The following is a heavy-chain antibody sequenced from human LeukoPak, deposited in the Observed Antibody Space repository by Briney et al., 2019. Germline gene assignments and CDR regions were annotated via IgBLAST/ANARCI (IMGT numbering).Heavy chain of an antibody. CDR2: FDPEDGET. Sequence: ASVKVSCKVSGYTLTELSMHWVRQAPGKGLEWMGGFDPEDGETIYAQKFQGRVTMTEDTSTDTAYMELSSLRSEDTAVYYCATDSQLRALFDYWGQGTLVTVSP. J-gene: IGHJ4*02. D-gene: IGHD4-17*01. CDR1: GYTLTELS. CDR3: ATDSQLRALFDY. V-gene: IGHV1-24*01.